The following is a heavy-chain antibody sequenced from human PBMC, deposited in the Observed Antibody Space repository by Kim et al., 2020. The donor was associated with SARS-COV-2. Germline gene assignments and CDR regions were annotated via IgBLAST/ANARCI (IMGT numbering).Heavy chain of an antibody. D-gene: IGHD3-3*01. CDR2: MNPNSGNT. Sequence: ASVKVSCKASGYTFTSYDINWVRQATGQGLEWMGWMNPNSGNTGYAQKFQGRVTMTRNTSISTAYMELSSLRSEDTAVYYCARREGRGTIFGVVIIPIHAFDIWGKGTMVTVSS. V-gene: IGHV1-8*01. CDR3: ARREGRGTIFGVVIIPIHAFDI. CDR1: GYTFTSYD. J-gene: IGHJ3*02.